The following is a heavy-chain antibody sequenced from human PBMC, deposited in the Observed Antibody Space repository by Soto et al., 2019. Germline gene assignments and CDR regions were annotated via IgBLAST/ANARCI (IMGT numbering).Heavy chain of an antibody. CDR3: ARENHYYYYYYMDV. CDR1: GGSFSGYY. V-gene: IGHV4-34*01. J-gene: IGHJ6*03. Sequence: SETLSLTCAVYGGSFSGYYWSWIRQPPGKGLEWIGEINHSGSTNYNPSLKSRVTISVDTSKNQFSLKLSSVTAADTAVYYCARENHYYYYYYMDVWGKGTTVTISS. CDR2: INHSGST.